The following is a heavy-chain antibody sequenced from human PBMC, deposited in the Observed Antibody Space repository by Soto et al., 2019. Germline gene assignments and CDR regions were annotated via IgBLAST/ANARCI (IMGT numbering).Heavy chain of an antibody. CDR3: SRRAPEGFDP. V-gene: IGHV4-39*01. CDR2: INSSGST. CDR1: GGSFGSSAYY. J-gene: IGHJ5*02. Sequence: SETLSLTGTVSGGSFGSSAYYWGWIRRAPGKGLEWIGSINSSGSTFSNPSLKSRVTLSVDTSKNQFSLKLTSVTAADTALYYCSRRAPEGFDPWGQGTLVTVSS.